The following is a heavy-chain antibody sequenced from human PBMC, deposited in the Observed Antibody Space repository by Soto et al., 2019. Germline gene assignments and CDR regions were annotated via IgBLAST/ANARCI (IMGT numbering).Heavy chain of an antibody. V-gene: IGHV3-7*01. Sequence: PGGSLRLSCAASGFTFSSYWMSWVRQAPGKGLEWVANIKQDGSEKYYVDSVKGRFTISRDNAKNSLYLQMNSLRAEDTAVYYCARYQNRRFLEWLPRYFDYWGQGTLVTVPQ. CDR1: GFTFSSYW. CDR3: ARYQNRRFLEWLPRYFDY. CDR2: IKQDGSEK. D-gene: IGHD3-3*01. J-gene: IGHJ4*02.